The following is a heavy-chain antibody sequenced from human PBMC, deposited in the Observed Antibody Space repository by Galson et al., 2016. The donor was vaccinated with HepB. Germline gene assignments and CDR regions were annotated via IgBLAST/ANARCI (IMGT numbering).Heavy chain of an antibody. Sequence: SLRLSCAASGFTFSSDSMNWVRQAPGKGLEWVSSISSRSSYIYYADSVKGRFTISRDNAKNSLYLQMNSLRAEDTAVYYCARDMVGGSGSHRTFDYWGQGTQVTVSS. J-gene: IGHJ4*02. D-gene: IGHD3-10*01. CDR1: GFTFSSDS. CDR3: ARDMVGGSGSHRTFDY. CDR2: ISSRSSYI. V-gene: IGHV3-21*01.